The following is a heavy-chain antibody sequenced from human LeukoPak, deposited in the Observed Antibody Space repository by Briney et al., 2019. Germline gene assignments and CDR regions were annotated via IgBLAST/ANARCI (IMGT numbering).Heavy chain of an antibody. V-gene: IGHV4-39*07. CDR3: ARFGITGTGVDY. D-gene: IGHD1-7*01. Sequence: PSETLSLTCTVSGGSISSSSYYWGWIRQPPGKGLEWIGSIYYSGSTYYNPSLKSRVTISVDTSKNQFSLKLSSVTAADTAVYYCARFGITGTGVDYWGQGTLVTVSS. CDR1: GGSISSSSYY. CDR2: IYYSGST. J-gene: IGHJ4*02.